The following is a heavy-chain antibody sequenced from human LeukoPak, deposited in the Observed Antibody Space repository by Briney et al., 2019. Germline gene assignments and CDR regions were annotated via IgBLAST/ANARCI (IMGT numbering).Heavy chain of an antibody. CDR3: ARDLPICSGSSCYTGPFDY. D-gene: IGHD2-15*01. V-gene: IGHV3-21*04. Sequence: GGSLRLSCAASGFTFSTYTMIWVRQAPGKGLEWVSSISTSSSDIYYGDSVKGRFTISRDNAKNSVFLQMNSLRAEDTAVYYCARDLPICSGSSCYTGPFDYWGQGTLVTVSS. J-gene: IGHJ4*02. CDR2: ISTSSSDI. CDR1: GFTFSTYT.